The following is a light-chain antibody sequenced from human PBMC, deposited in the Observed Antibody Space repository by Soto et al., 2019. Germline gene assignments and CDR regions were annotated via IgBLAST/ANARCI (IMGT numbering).Light chain of an antibody. J-gene: IGKJ4*01. V-gene: IGKV3-11*01. Sequence: EIVLTQSPATLSLSPGERATLSCRASQSVSSYLAWYQQKPGQAPRLLIYDASNRATGIPARFSGSGSGTDFTLTLSIRKPQHFAVYYCQQRSNWPPGRTFGGGTKVEIK. CDR2: DAS. CDR1: QSVSSY. CDR3: QQRSNWPPGRT.